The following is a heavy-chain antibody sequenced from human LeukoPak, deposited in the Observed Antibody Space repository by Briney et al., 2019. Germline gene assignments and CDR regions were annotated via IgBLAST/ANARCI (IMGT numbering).Heavy chain of an antibody. CDR2: IIPIFGTA. D-gene: IGHD1-26*01. V-gene: IGHV1-69*13. CDR3: ARGLRRRGSYENWFDP. CDR1: GGTFSSYA. J-gene: IGHJ5*02. Sequence: GASVKVSCKASGGTFSSYAISWVRQAPGQGLEWMGGIIPIFGTANYAQKFQGRVTITADESTSTAYMELSSLRSEDTAVYYCARGLRRRGSYENWFDPWGQGTLVTVSS.